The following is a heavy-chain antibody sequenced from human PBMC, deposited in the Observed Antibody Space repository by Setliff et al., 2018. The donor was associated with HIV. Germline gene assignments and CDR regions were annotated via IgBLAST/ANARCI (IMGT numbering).Heavy chain of an antibody. Sequence: PSETLSLTCTVSGGSITGYYWSWIRQPPGKGLEWIGWIYYSGNTRYNPSLKSRVTISIDTSKNQFSLKLSSVTAADTAVYYCAKTREINNFWSGIDYWGQGTLVTV. V-gene: IGHV4-59*08. D-gene: IGHD3-3*01. J-gene: IGHJ4*02. CDR1: GGSITGYY. CDR3: AKTREINNFWSGIDY. CDR2: IYYSGNT.